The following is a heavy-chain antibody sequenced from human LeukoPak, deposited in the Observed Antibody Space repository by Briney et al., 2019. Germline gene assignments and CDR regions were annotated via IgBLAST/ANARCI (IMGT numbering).Heavy chain of an antibody. CDR2: FYCSGNT. CDR1: GGSVSSGTYY. V-gene: IGHV4-61*01. Sequence: SETLSLTCTVSGGSVSSGTYYWSWIRQRPGEGLEWVGYFYCSGNTNYNPFLKSRVTITVDTYKNQFSLKLSSVTAADTAVYYCARVEWFGELSPFDIWGQGTMVTVPS. CDR3: ARVEWFGELSPFDI. J-gene: IGHJ3*02. D-gene: IGHD3-10*01.